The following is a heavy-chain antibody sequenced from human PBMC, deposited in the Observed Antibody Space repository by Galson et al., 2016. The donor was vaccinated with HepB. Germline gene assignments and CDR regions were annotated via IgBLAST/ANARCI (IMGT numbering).Heavy chain of an antibody. CDR3: ARGSRDYYYYMDV. D-gene: IGHD3-10*01. CDR1: GGSISGYH. Sequence: ETLSLTCTVSGGSISGYHWSWIRQPPGKGLEWIGDIYHSGNSYYNPSLKSRVSISVDTSKKQFSLKVSSVTAADTAVYYCARGSRDYYYYMDVWGNGTTVTVSS. J-gene: IGHJ6*03. V-gene: IGHV4-59*12. CDR2: IYHSGNS.